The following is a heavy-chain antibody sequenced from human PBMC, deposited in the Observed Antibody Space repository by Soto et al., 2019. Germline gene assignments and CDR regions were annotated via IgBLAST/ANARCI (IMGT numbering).Heavy chain of an antibody. CDR1: GGSISSGDYY. D-gene: IGHD5-18*01. Sequence: SETLSLTXTVSGGSISSGDYYWSWIRQPPGKGLEWIGYIYYSGSTYYNPSLKSRVTISVDTSKNQFSLKLSSVTAADTAVYYCARGCNYYYYGMDVWGQGTTVTVSS. CDR3: ARGCNYYYYGMDV. CDR2: IYYSGST. V-gene: IGHV4-30-4*01. J-gene: IGHJ6*02.